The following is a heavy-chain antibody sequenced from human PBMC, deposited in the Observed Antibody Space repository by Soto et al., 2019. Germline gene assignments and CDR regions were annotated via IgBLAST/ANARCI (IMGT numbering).Heavy chain of an antibody. CDR2: IIPIFGTA. D-gene: IGHD5-12*01. CDR3: ASRQRYVDIVATPSPYFDY. Sequence: SVKVSCKASGGTFSSYAISWVRQAPGQGLEWMGGIIPIFGTANYAQKFQGRVTITADKSTSTAYMELSSLRSEDTAVYYCASRQRYVDIVATPSPYFDYWGQGTLVTVSS. J-gene: IGHJ4*02. V-gene: IGHV1-69*06. CDR1: GGTFSSYA.